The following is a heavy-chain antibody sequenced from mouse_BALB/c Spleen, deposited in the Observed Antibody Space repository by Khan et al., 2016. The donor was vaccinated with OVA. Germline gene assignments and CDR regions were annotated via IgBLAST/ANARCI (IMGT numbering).Heavy chain of an antibody. J-gene: IGHJ3*01. CDR3: ARSSDGDYPLAD. V-gene: IGHV1S135*01. Sequence: VQLQQPGPELVRPGASVKVSCKASGYAFTTYNMYWVKQSHGKSLEWIGYIDPYNGVTNYNQNFKDKATLTVDKSSSAAYMHLDSLTSEDSAVYFGARSSDGDYPLADWGQGTLVTVSA. CDR2: IDPYNGVT. D-gene: IGHD2-13*01. CDR1: GYAFTTYN.